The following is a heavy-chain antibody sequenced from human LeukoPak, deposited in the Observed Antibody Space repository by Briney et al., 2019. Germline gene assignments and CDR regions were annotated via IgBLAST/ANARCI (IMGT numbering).Heavy chain of an antibody. Sequence: SETLSLTCTVSGVSISNNYWSWIRQPPGKGLQWIGYIYYTGTTNYNPSLKSRVTISVGTSKNHFSLKLYSVTAADTAVYYCARHTSYGGNSAFGDWGQGTLVTVSS. V-gene: IGHV4-59*08. D-gene: IGHD4-17*01. CDR3: ARHTSYGGNSAFGD. CDR1: GVSISNNY. J-gene: IGHJ4*02. CDR2: IYYTGTT.